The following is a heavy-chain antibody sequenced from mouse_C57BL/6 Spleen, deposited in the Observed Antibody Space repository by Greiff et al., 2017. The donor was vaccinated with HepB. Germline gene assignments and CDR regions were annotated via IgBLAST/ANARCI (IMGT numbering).Heavy chain of an antibody. CDR1: GYTFTSYW. D-gene: IGHD1-1*01. CDR3: ARPKSHYYGSSYGYFDV. Sequence: QVQLQQPGAELVRPGSSVKLSCKASGYTFTSYWMHWVKQRPIQGLEWIGNIDPSDSETHYNQKFKDKATLTVDKSSSTAYMQLSSLTSEDSAVYYCARPKSHYYGSSYGYFDVWGTGTTVTVSS. V-gene: IGHV1-52*01. J-gene: IGHJ1*03. CDR2: IDPSDSET.